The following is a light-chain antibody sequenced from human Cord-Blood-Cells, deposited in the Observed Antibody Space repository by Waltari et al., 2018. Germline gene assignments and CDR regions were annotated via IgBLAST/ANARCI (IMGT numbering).Light chain of an antibody. Sequence: DIQMTQSPSSLSASVGDRVTITCQASQDISNYLNWYQQKPGKAPKLLNYDASNLETGVPSRFSGSGAGTDFTCTISSLQPEDSATYYCQQYDNLPLTFGGGTKVEIK. CDR1: QDISNY. CDR2: DAS. J-gene: IGKJ4*01. V-gene: IGKV1-33*01. CDR3: QQYDNLPLT.